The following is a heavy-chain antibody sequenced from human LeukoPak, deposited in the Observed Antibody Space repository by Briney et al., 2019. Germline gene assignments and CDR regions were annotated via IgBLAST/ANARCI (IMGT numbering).Heavy chain of an antibody. CDR1: GYTFTSYD. J-gene: IGHJ6*03. D-gene: IGHD4-17*01. V-gene: IGHV1-8*01. CDR3: ARGNGRARLRGNNYYYYMDV. Sequence: ASVKVSCKASGYTFTSYDINWVRQATGQGLEWMGWMNPNSGNTGYAQKFQGRVTMTRNPSISTAYMELSSLRSEDTAVYYCARGNGRARLRGNNYYYYMDVWGKGTTVTVSS. CDR2: MNPNSGNT.